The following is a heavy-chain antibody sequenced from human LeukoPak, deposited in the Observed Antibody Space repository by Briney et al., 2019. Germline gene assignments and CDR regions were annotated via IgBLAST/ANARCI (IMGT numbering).Heavy chain of an antibody. CDR1: GGSISSYY. V-gene: IGHV4-59*08. CDR3: ARSSGVPGVDAFDI. CDR2: FSYSGST. D-gene: IGHD6-13*01. Sequence: SETLPLTCTVSGGSISSYYWSWIRQPPGKGLEWIGYFSYSGSTNYNPSLKSRVTISVDTSKNQFSLKLTSVTAADTAVYYCARSSGVPGVDAFDIWGQGTMVTVSS. J-gene: IGHJ3*02.